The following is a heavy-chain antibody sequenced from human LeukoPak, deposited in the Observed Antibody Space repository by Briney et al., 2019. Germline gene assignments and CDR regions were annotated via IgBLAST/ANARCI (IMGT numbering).Heavy chain of an antibody. D-gene: IGHD3-3*01. CDR1: GFTFSSYA. Sequence: PGGSQRLSCAASGFTFSSYAMSWVRQAPGKGLEWVSTIRGSGGSTYSADSVKGRFIISRDNSKNTLFLQMNSLRAEDTGVYYCAKGRSGFSNWFDPWGQGTLVTVSS. V-gene: IGHV3-23*01. CDR3: AKGRSGFSNWFDP. CDR2: IRGSGGST. J-gene: IGHJ5*02.